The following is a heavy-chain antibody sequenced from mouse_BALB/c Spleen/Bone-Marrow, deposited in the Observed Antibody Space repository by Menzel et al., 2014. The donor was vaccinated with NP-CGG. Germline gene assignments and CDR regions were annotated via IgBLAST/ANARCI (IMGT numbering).Heavy chain of an antibody. CDR1: GFTFNTNA. J-gene: IGHJ4*01. CDR3: VGYSYDY. D-gene: IGHD1-1*01. V-gene: IGHV10S3*01. Sequence: EVKLVESGGGWVQPKGSLKLSCAASGFTFNTNAMNWVRQAPGKGLEWVARIRSTSNDFATYYADSVKDRFTISRDDSQSMLYLQMNNLKTEDTAMYYCVGYSYDYWGQGTSVTVSS. CDR2: IRSTSNDFAT.